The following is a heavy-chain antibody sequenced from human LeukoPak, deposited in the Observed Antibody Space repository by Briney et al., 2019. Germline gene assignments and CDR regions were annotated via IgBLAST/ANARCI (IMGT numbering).Heavy chain of an antibody. V-gene: IGHV3-20*04. Sequence: PGGSLRLSCAASGFTFDDYGMSWVRQAPGKGLELVSGINWNGGSTGYADSVKGRFTISRDNAKNSLYLQMNSLRAEDTALYYCARDPAGIAVAGTGRYYFDYWGQGTLVTVSS. CDR2: INWNGGST. J-gene: IGHJ4*02. D-gene: IGHD6-19*01. CDR1: GFTFDDYG. CDR3: ARDPAGIAVAGTGRYYFDY.